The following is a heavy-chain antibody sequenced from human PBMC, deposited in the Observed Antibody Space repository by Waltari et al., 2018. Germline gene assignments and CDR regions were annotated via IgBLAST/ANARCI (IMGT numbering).Heavy chain of an antibody. J-gene: IGHJ3*01. D-gene: IGHD6-19*01. V-gene: IGHV3-9*01. CDR3: VEGVAGTHWDDAFDV. Sequence: EVQLVESGGGLVKPGGSLRLSCGASGFIFEDYPMFLVRQRPGKGLEWAAGIPWNSAGAGYVESVKGRFTVSRDNAKNSLFFLEMKTLTTEDTGLYHCVEGVAGTHWDDAFDVWGLGTMVTVSS. CDR2: IPWNSAGA. CDR1: GFIFEDYP.